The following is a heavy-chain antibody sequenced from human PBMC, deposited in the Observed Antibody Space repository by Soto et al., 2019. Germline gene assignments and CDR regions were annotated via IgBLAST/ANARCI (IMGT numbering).Heavy chain of an antibody. CDR1: GFTFDDYA. CDR3: AKDLGGRRYYYYYYMDV. D-gene: IGHD3-16*01. V-gene: IGHV3-9*01. CDR2: ISWNSGSI. J-gene: IGHJ6*03. Sequence: GGSLRLSCAASGFTFDDYAMHWVRQAPGKGLEWVSGISWNSGSIGYADSVKGRFTISRDNAKNSLYLQMNSLRAEDTALYYCAKDLGGRRYYYYYYMDVWGKGTTVTVSS.